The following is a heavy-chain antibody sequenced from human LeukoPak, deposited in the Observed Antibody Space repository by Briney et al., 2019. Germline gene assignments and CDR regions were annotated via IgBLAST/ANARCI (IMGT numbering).Heavy chain of an antibody. D-gene: IGHD1-26*01. CDR3: AREIKWELRNWFDP. CDR2: IYYTGST. CDR1: GDSISSNY. Sequence: SETLSLTCTASGDSISSNYWSWIRQPPGKGLEWIGYIYYTGSTNYNPSLKSRVTISADTSKNQFSLKLSSVTAADTAVYYCAREIKWELRNWFDPWGQGTLVTVSS. J-gene: IGHJ5*02. V-gene: IGHV4-59*01.